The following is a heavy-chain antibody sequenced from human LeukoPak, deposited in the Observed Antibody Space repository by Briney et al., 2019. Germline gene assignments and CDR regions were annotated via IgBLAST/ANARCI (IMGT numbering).Heavy chain of an antibody. Sequence: GGSLRLSCAASGFTFGTHAMTWVRQAPGKGLEYVSFISGSGDITYYAHSLKDRFTISSDNTKTTLYLQMHSLRADDTAMYYCAARPGDLAVPFDYWGQGTLVSVSS. CDR1: GFTFGTHA. CDR3: AARPGDLAVPFDY. CDR2: ISGSGDIT. V-gene: IGHV3-23*01. D-gene: IGHD3-10*01. J-gene: IGHJ4*02.